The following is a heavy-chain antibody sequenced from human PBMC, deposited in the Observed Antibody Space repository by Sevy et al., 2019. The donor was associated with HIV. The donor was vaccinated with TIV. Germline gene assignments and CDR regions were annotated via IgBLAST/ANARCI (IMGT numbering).Heavy chain of an antibody. D-gene: IGHD5-12*01. V-gene: IGHV3-15*01. J-gene: IGHJ6*02. CDR1: GFTFSSAW. CDR2: IKSKTDGGTI. CDR3: ITDPGYRGYDEEVINYYYYGMDV. Sequence: GGSLRLSCAASGFTFSSAWMSWVRLAPGKGLEWVGRIKSKTDGGTIDYAAPVKGRFPISREDSKKTLYLKMNSLKTEDTAVYYCITDPGYRGYDEEVINYYYYGMDVWGQGTTVTVSS.